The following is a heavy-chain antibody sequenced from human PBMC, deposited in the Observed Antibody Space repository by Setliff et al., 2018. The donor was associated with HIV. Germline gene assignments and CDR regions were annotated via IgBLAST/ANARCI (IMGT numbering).Heavy chain of an antibody. Sequence: SETLSLTCTVSGGSISSYYWSWIRQPPGKGLEWIGYIYTSGSTNYNPSLKSRVTISVDTSKNQFSLKLSSVTAADTAVYYCARHLEYSSSWSLQGNWFDPWGQGTLVTVSS. V-gene: IGHV4-4*09. D-gene: IGHD6-13*01. CDR2: IYTSGST. J-gene: IGHJ5*02. CDR3: ARHLEYSSSWSLQGNWFDP. CDR1: GGSISSYY.